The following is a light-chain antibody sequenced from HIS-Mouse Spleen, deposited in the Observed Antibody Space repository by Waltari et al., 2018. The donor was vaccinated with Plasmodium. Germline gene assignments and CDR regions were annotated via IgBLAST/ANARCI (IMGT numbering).Light chain of an antibody. CDR2: KDS. J-gene: IGLJ3*02. CDR1: ALPKQY. CDR3: QSADSSGTPNWV. Sequence: SYELTQPPSVSVSPGQTARLTCSGDALPKQYAYWYQQKPGQAPVLVIYKDSERPSGIPERFSDSSSGTTVTLTISGVQAEDEADYYCQSADSSGTPNWVFGGGTKLTVL. V-gene: IGLV3-25*03.